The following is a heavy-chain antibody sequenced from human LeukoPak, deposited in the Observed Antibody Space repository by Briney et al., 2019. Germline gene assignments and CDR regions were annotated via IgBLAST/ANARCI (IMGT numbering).Heavy chain of an antibody. CDR1: GFTFSSYS. CDR2: ISSSSSYI. CDR3: ASLPVRGNALVAFDI. Sequence: GGSLRLSCAASGFTFSSYSMNWVRQAPGKGLEWVSSISSSSSYIYYADSVKGRFTISRDNAKNSLYLQMNSLRAEDTAVYYCASLPVRGNALVAFDIWGQGTMVTVSS. J-gene: IGHJ3*02. D-gene: IGHD3-10*01. V-gene: IGHV3-21*01.